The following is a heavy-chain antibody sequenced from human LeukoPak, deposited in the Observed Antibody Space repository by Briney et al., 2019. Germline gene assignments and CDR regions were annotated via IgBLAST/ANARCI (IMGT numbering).Heavy chain of an antibody. Sequence: GGSLRLSCAASGFTFSIYSMNWVRQAPGKGLEWVSSVSARTNYIYYADSVKGRFTISRDNAKNSLYLQMNSLTADDTAVYYCARGRVVVLAATRTSLGSWGLGTLVTVSS. CDR2: VSARTNYI. CDR1: GFTFSIYS. V-gene: IGHV3-21*01. D-gene: IGHD2-15*01. CDR3: ARGRVVVLAATRTSLGS. J-gene: IGHJ5*02.